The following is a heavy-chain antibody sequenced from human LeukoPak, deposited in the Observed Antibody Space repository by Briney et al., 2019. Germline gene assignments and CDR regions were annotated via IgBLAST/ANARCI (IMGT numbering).Heavy chain of an antibody. CDR3: ARDDYGGSRRGNFDY. CDR1: GFTFSNYA. J-gene: IGHJ4*02. CDR2: ISSSGGST. Sequence: GGSLRLSCAASGFTFSNYAMSWVRQTPGKGLEWVSSISSSGGSTYYADSVKGRFTISRDNSKNTLSLQMNSLRAEDTAVYYCARDDYGGSRRGNFDYWGQGTLVTVSS. D-gene: IGHD4-23*01. V-gene: IGHV3-23*01.